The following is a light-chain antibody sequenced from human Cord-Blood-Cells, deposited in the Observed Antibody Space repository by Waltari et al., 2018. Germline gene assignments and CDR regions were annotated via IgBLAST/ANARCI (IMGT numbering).Light chain of an antibody. CDR2: AAS. CDR3: QQSYSTLEYT. V-gene: IGKV1-39*01. CDR1: QSISSY. Sequence: DIQMTQSPSSLSASVGDRVTITCRARQSISSYLNWYQQKPGKAPKLLIYAASSLQSGVPSRFSGSGSGTDFTLTISSLQPEDFATYYCQQSYSTLEYTFGQGTKLEIK. J-gene: IGKJ2*01.